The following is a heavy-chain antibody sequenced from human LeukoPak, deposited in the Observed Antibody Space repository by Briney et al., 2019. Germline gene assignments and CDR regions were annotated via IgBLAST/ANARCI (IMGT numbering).Heavy chain of an antibody. CDR1: GYTFTDYY. CDR2: VDPEDGET. J-gene: IGHJ4*02. V-gene: IGHV1-69-2*01. CDR3: ARRQGIVGATLYFDY. Sequence: GATVKISCKASGYTFTDYYMHWVQQAPGKGLEWMGRVDPEDGETIYAEKFQGRVTITADTSTDTAYMELSSLRSEDTAVYYCARRQGIVGATLYFDYWGQGTLVTVSS. D-gene: IGHD1-26*01.